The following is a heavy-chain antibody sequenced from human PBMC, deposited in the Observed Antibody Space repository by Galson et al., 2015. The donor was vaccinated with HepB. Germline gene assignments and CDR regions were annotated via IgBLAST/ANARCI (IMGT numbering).Heavy chain of an antibody. Sequence: SLRLSCAASGFTLSTYSMNWVRQAPGKGLERVASVSGSGSSTYYADTVRGRFTISRDNAKNSLYLQMDSLRVEDTALYFCVRGVGASTEGYYFDSWGQGTLVTVSS. V-gene: IGHV3-21*01. CDR2: VSGSGSST. CDR3: VRGVGASTEGYYFDS. CDR1: GFTLSTYS. J-gene: IGHJ4*02. D-gene: IGHD1-26*01.